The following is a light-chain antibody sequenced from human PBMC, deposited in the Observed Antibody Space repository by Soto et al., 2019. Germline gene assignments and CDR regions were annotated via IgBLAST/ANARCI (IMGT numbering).Light chain of an antibody. V-gene: IGKV3-15*01. CDR2: RAS. Sequence: EIVMTQSPATLSVSPGGSATLSCRASQHVSSNFAWYRQKPGQAPTLLIYRASTRATGIPARFSGSGSGTDFTLTISSLQSEYFAVYCCQQYNNWPYTFGQGTKLEIK. J-gene: IGKJ2*01. CDR3: QQYNNWPYT. CDR1: QHVSSN.